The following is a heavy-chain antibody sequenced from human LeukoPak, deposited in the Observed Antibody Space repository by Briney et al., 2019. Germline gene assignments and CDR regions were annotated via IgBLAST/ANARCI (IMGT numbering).Heavy chain of an antibody. CDR2: INSDGSST. CDR1: GFTFGSYW. Sequence: PGGSLRLSCAASGFTFGSYWMHWVRQAPGKGLVWVSRINSDGSSTTYADSVKGRFTISRDNAKNTMYLQMNSLRAEDTAVYYCAREFSSWFSMDYWGQGTLVTVS. D-gene: IGHD6-13*01. CDR3: AREFSSWFSMDY. V-gene: IGHV3-74*01. J-gene: IGHJ4*02.